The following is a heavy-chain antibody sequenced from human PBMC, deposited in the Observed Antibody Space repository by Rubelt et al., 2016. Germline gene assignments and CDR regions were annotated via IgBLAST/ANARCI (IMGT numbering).Heavy chain of an antibody. D-gene: IGHD3-22*01. V-gene: IGHV3-53*04. CDR2: IYSGGST. CDR3: ASASYYYDSSGYLPRHHDYYYGMDV. J-gene: IGHJ6*02. Sequence: WVRQAPGKGLEWVSVIYSGGSTYYADSVKGRFTISRHNSKNTLYLQMNSLRAEDTAVYYCASASYYYDSSGYLPRHHDYYYGMDVWGQGTTVTVSS.